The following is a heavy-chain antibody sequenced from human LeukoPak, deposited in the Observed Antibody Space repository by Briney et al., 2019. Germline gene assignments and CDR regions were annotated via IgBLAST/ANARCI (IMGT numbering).Heavy chain of an antibody. CDR3: AKDSFGYYYYYYYMDV. CDR2: ISGDGGST. Sequence: GGSLRLSCAASGLTFDDYAMHWVRQAPGKGLEWASLISGDGGSTYYADSVKGRFTISRDNSKNSLYLQMNSLRTEDTALYYCAKDSFGYYYYYYYMDVWGKGTTVTVSS. CDR1: GLTFDDYA. D-gene: IGHD3-3*01. V-gene: IGHV3-43*02. J-gene: IGHJ6*03.